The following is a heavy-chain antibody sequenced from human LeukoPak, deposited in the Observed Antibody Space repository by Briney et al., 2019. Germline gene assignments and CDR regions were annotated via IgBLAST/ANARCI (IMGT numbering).Heavy chain of an antibody. CDR1: GGSISSSSYY. Sequence: SETLSLTCTVSGGSISSSSYYWGWIRQPPGKGLEWIGSIYYSGSTYYNPSLKSRVTISVDTSKNQFSLKLSSVTAADTAVYYCARGGMITFGGVIVPRPFDCWGQGTLVTVSS. D-gene: IGHD3-16*02. CDR3: ARGGMITFGGVIVPRPFDC. CDR2: IYYSGST. J-gene: IGHJ4*02. V-gene: IGHV4-39*01.